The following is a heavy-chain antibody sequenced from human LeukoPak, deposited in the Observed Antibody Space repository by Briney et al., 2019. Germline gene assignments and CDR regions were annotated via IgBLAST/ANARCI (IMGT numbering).Heavy chain of an antibody. Sequence: GGSLTLSCTASGFTFSSYAMSWVRQAPGKGLEWVSAVSTSGDTKNYADSVKGRFTISRDNSKHTLYLQMSSLRTEDAALYYCAKARFTSGSYFNSNDYWGQGTQVSVSS. D-gene: IGHD3-10*01. CDR2: VSTSGDTK. V-gene: IGHV3-23*01. CDR3: AKARFTSGSYFNSNDY. J-gene: IGHJ4*02. CDR1: GFTFSSYA.